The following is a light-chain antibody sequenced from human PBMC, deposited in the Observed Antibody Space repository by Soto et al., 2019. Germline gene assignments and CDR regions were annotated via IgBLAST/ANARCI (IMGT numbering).Light chain of an antibody. V-gene: IGLV1-40*01. J-gene: IGLJ3*02. Sequence: QSVLTQPPSVSGAPGQRVTISCTESSSNIGAGYDVHWYQQLPGTAPKLLIYGNSNRPSGVPDRFSGSKSGTSASLAITGLPAEDEADYYCQPYDSSLSGWVFGGGTKVTVL. CDR1: SSNIGAGYD. CDR2: GNS. CDR3: QPYDSSLSGWV.